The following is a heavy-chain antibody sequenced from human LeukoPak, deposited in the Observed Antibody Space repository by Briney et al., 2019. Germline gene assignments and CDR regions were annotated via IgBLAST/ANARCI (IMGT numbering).Heavy chain of an antibody. CDR2: ISYDGGTK. D-gene: IGHD1-26*01. CDR3: AKERAATTHFDY. V-gene: IGHV3-30*18. Sequence: GGSLRLSCAASGFTFSSYVMTWVRQAPGKGLEWVAVISYDGGTKYYGDSVRGRFTISRDNLKNTLSLQMDSLRAEDTAVYFCAKERAATTHFDYWGQGALVTVSS. J-gene: IGHJ4*02. CDR1: GFTFSSYV.